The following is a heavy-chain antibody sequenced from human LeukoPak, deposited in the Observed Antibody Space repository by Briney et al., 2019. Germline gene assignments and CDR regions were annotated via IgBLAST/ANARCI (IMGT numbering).Heavy chain of an antibody. D-gene: IGHD6-13*01. CDR2: INPNSGGT. V-gene: IGHV1-2*02. CDR3: ARDRRGSSWYDY. Sequence: ASVKVSCKASGYTFTGYFMHWVRQAPGQGLEWMGWINPNSGGTNYAQKFQGRVTMTRDTSISTAYMELSRLRSDDTAVYYGARDRRGSSWYDYWGQGTLVTVSS. J-gene: IGHJ4*02. CDR1: GYTFTGYF.